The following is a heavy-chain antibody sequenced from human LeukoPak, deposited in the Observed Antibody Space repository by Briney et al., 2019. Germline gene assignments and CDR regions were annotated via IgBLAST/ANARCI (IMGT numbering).Heavy chain of an antibody. CDR3: ARDWDTAMAHLD. Sequence: ASVKVSCKASGYTFTSYGISWVRQAPGQGLEGMGWISAYNGNTNYAQKLQGRVTITTDTSTSTAYMELRSLRSDDTAVYYCARDWDTAMAHLDWGQGTLVTVSS. V-gene: IGHV1-18*01. D-gene: IGHD5-18*01. J-gene: IGHJ4*02. CDR2: ISAYNGNT. CDR1: GYTFTSYG.